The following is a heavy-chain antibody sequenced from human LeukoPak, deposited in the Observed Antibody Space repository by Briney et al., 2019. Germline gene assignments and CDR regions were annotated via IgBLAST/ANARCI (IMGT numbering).Heavy chain of an antibody. CDR3: AKDGDGVCGGDCYELGY. J-gene: IGHJ4*02. V-gene: IGHV3-30*18. CDR1: GFTFSNYG. Sequence: GGSLRLSCAASGFTFSNYGMHWVRQAPGKGLEWVAVISYDGSNKYYADSVKGRFTISRDNSKNTLYLQMNSLRAEDTAVYYCAKDGDGVCGGDCYELGYWGQGTLVTVSS. CDR2: ISYDGSNK. D-gene: IGHD2-21*02.